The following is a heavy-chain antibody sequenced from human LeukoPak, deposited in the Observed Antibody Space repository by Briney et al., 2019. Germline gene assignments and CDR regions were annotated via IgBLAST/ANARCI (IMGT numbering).Heavy chain of an antibody. CDR2: IWYDGSNK. D-gene: IGHD6-6*01. CDR1: GFTFSSYG. J-gene: IGHJ6*02. V-gene: IGHV3-33*01. CDR3: ARPYSSSSRRYYYYYGMDV. Sequence: PGGSLRLSCAASGFTFSSYGMHWVRQAPGKGLEWVAVIWYDGSNKYYADSVKGRFTISRDNSKNTLYLQMNSLRAEDTAVYYCARPYSSSSRRYYYYYGMDVWGQGTTVTVSS.